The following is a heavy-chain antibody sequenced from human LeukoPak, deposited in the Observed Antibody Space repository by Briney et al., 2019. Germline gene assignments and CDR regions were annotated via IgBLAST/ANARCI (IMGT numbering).Heavy chain of an antibody. D-gene: IGHD2-2*01. J-gene: IGHJ3*02. V-gene: IGHV3-66*01. CDR2: IYSGGST. CDR3: ARVPSGDAFDI. CDR1: GLTVSSNY. Sequence: GGSLRLSCAASGLTVSSNYMSWVRQAPGKGLEWVSVIYSGGSTYYADSVKGRFTISRDNSKNTLYLQMNSLRAEDTAVYYCARVPSGDAFDIWGQGTMVTVCS.